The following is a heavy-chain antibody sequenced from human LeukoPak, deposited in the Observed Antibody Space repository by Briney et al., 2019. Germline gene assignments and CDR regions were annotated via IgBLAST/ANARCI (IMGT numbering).Heavy chain of an antibody. CDR2: INHSGST. D-gene: IGHD1-26*01. V-gene: IGHV4-34*01. CDR3: ARLVGATGGY. Sequence: SETLSPTCAVYGGSFSGYYWSWIRQPPGKGLEWIGEINHSGSTNYNPSLKSRVTISVDTSNNQFSLKLSSVTAADTAVYYCARLVGATGGYWGQGTLVTVSS. J-gene: IGHJ4*02. CDR1: GGSFSGYY.